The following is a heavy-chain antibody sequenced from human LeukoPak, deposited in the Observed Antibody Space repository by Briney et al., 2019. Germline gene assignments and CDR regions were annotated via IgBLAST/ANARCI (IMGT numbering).Heavy chain of an antibody. Sequence: GRSLRLSCAASGFTFSSYVMHWVRQAPGKGLVWVSGINGLGTATYYADSVKGRFTISRDNAKNTVSLQMNSLSAEDTAVYYCASVFDSWGQGFLVTVSS. J-gene: IGHJ4*02. V-gene: IGHV3-74*01. CDR3: ASVFDS. CDR1: GFTFSSYV. CDR2: INGLGTAT.